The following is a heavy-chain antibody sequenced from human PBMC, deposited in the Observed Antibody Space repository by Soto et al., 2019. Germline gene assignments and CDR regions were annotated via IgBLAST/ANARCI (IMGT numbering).Heavy chain of an antibody. Sequence: EVQLVESGGGLVQPGGSLRLSYAASGFTFSSYWMHWVRQAPGKGLVWVSRINSDGSSTSYADSVKGRFTISRDNAKNTLYLQMNSLRAEDTAVYYCARRRGSSGWKTNFDYWGQGTLVTVSS. V-gene: IGHV3-74*01. CDR2: INSDGSST. J-gene: IGHJ4*02. D-gene: IGHD6-19*01. CDR3: ARRRGSSGWKTNFDY. CDR1: GFTFSSYW.